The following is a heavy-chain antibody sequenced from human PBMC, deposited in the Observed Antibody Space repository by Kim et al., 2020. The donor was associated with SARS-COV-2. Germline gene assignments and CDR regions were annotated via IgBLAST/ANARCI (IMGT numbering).Heavy chain of an antibody. V-gene: IGHV3-23*01. CDR3: AKDERSCSSTNCYFSH. D-gene: IGHD2-2*01. CDR2: ISGSGSST. CDR1: GLTFSSYA. J-gene: IGHJ1*01. Sequence: GGSLRLSCVASGLTFSSYAMTWVRQAPGKGLEWVSAISGSGSSTYYAHSVKGRFTISRDNSKDTLYLEMDGLRAEDTAVYYCAKDERSCSSTNCYFSHWG.